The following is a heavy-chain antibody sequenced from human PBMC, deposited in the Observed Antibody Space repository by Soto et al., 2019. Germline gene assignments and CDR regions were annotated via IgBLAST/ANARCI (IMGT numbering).Heavy chain of an antibody. D-gene: IGHD2-8*01. Sequence: ASVKVSCKASGYTFTSYGISWVRQAPGQGLEWMGWISAYNGNTNYAQKLQGRVTMTTDTSTSTAYMELRSLRSDDTAVYYCARAIYCTNGVCYYYYGMDVWGQGTTVTVSS. CDR1: GYTFTSYG. CDR2: ISAYNGNT. V-gene: IGHV1-18*01. CDR3: ARAIYCTNGVCYYYYGMDV. J-gene: IGHJ6*02.